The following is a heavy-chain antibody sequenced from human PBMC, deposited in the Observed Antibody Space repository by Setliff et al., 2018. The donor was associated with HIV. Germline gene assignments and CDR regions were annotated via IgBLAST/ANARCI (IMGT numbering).Heavy chain of an antibody. CDR1: DDSFSNYD. Sequence: SETLSLTCDVSDDSFSNYDWTWIRQPPGKALQWIGYISSSGSTIYNPSLRSRVTMSVDTSKSQLSLKLTSVTAADTAVYYCARVFPPIRGAPFGTPPGAFDIWGQGTMVTVSS. D-gene: IGHD2-15*01. CDR2: ISSSGST. J-gene: IGHJ3*02. V-gene: IGHV4-59*12. CDR3: ARVFPPIRGAPFGTPPGAFDI.